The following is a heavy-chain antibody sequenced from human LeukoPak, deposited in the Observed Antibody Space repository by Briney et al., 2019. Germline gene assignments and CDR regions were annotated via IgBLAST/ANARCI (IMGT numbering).Heavy chain of an antibody. CDR2: ISGSGGST. V-gene: IGHV3-23*01. CDR3: AKDRDYDSSGYPN. CDR1: GFTFSSYA. D-gene: IGHD3-22*01. Sequence: GASLRLSCAASGFTFSSYAMSWVRQAPGKGLEWVSAISGSGGSTYYAGSVKGRFTISRDNSKNTLYLQMNSLRAEDTAVYYCAKDRDYDSSGYPNWGQGTLVTVSS. J-gene: IGHJ4*02.